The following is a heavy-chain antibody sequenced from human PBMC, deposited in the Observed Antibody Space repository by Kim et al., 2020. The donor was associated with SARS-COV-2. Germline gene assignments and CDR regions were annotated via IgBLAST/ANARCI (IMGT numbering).Heavy chain of an antibody. V-gene: IGHV4-34*01. J-gene: IGHJ4*02. CDR3: ALREYYGSGSYRY. D-gene: IGHD3-10*01. Sequence: YNPSLKSRVTISVDTSKNQFSLKLSSVTAADTAVYYCALREYYGSGSYRYWGQGTLVTVSS.